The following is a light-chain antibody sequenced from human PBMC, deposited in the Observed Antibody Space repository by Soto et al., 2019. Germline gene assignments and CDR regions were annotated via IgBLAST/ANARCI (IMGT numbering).Light chain of an antibody. CDR1: QSVSSDY. J-gene: IGKJ1*01. CDR3: QQYYSLPRT. CDR2: GTS. V-gene: IGKV3-20*01. Sequence: IVLTPSRGTLSMSPGERVTLSGSASQSVSSDYLAWYQQKPGQAPRLLFYGTSNRATGIPDRFSASGSGTDFTLSISRLEPEDFAVYYCQQYYSLPRTFGQGTKVDIK.